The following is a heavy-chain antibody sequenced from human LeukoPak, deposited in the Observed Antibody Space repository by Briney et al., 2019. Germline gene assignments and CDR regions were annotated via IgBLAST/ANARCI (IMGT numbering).Heavy chain of an antibody. CDR3: AKDAAFSYSSSSDGRFDY. V-gene: IGHV3-23*01. J-gene: IGHJ4*02. CDR1: GFTFSSYA. CDR2: ISGSGGST. D-gene: IGHD6-6*01. Sequence: GGSLRLSCAASGFTFSSYAMSWVRQAPGKGLEWVSAISGSGGSTYYADSVKGRFTISRDNSKNTLYLQMNSLRAEDTAVYYCAKDAAFSYSSSSDGRFDYWGQGTLVTVSS.